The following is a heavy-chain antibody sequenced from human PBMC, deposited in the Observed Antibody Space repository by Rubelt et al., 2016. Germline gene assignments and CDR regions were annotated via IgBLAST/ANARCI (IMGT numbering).Heavy chain of an antibody. CDR1: GYTFTGYY. V-gene: IGHV1-2*06. CDR3: ARESSSGWYIDY. CDR2: INPNSGGT. D-gene: IGHD6-19*01. J-gene: IGHJ4*02. Sequence: QVQLVQSGAEVKKPGASVKVSCKASGYTFTGYYMHWVRQAPGQGLEWVGRINPNSGGTNYAQQFQGRVTTTRDTSNTTAYMELSRLRSDDTAVFYCARESSSGWYIDYWGQGTLVTVSS.